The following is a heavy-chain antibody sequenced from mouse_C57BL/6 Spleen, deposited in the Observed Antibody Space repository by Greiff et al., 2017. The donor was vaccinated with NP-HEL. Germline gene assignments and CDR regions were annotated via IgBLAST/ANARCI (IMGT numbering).Heavy chain of an antibody. Sequence: EVKLVESGPELVKPGASVKISCKASGYSFTGYYMNWVKQSPEKSLEWIGEINPSTGGTTYNQKFKAKATLTVDKSSSTAYMQLKSLTSEDSAVYYCARSGLLSYWGQGTLVTVSA. CDR3: ARSGLLSY. V-gene: IGHV1-42*01. CDR1: GYSFTGYY. J-gene: IGHJ3*01. CDR2: INPSTGGT.